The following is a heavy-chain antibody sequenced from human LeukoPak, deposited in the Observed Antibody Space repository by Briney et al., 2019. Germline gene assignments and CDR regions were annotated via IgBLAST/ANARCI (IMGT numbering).Heavy chain of an antibody. D-gene: IGHD3-10*01. J-gene: IGHJ4*02. Sequence: GGSLRLSCAASGFTFSSYGVSWVRQAPGKGLEWVSAISGSGGSTYYADSVKGRFTISRENSKNTLYLQMNSLRAEDTAVYYCAKDPTMVRGEDYWGQGTLVTVSS. CDR1: GFTFSSYG. CDR3: AKDPTMVRGEDY. V-gene: IGHV3-23*01. CDR2: ISGSGGST.